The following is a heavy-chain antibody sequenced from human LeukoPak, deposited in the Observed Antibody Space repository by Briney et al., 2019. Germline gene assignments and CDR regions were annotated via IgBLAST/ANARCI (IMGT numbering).Heavy chain of an antibody. J-gene: IGHJ4*02. CDR3: ARDGYGGVDY. CDR1: GASISSYY. CDR2: IYPSGST. D-gene: IGHD3-10*01. Sequence: SETLSLTCTVSGASISSYYWSWIRQSPGKGLEWIGHIYPSGSTKYNPSLKSRVTISVDTSKKQFSLKLSSVTAADTAVYYCARDGYGGVDYWGQGTLVTVSS. V-gene: IGHV4-59*01.